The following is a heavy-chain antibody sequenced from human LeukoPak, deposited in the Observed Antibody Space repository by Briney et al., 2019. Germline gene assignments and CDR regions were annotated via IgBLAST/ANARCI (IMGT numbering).Heavy chain of an antibody. V-gene: IGHV1-2*02. D-gene: IGHD2-21*02. CDR1: GYTFTGYY. Sequence: GASVKVSCKASGYTFTGYYMHWVRQAPGQGLEWMGWINPNSGGTNYAQKFQGRVTMTRDTSISTAYMELSRLRSDDTAVYYCARDRDRWVVTARDYYYGMDVWGQGTTVTVSS. CDR3: ARDRDRWVVTARDYYYGMDV. CDR2: INPNSGGT. J-gene: IGHJ6*02.